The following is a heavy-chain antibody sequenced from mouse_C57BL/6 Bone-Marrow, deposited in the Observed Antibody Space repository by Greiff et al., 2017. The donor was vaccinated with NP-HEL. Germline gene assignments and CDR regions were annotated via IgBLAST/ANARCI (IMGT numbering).Heavy chain of an antibody. CDR3: TNYSNLMDY. J-gene: IGHJ2*01. Sequence: QIQLQQSGPELVRPWVSVKISCKGSGYTFTYYAIHLVTQSHAESLEWIGFISTYYCDSSYNHKFKAKATMPVDKSSCTASMQLARLTAEDSADYYCTNYSNLMDYWGQGTTLTVSS. D-gene: IGHD2-5*01. V-gene: IGHV1-67*01. CDR1: GYTFTYYA. CDR2: ISTYYCDS.